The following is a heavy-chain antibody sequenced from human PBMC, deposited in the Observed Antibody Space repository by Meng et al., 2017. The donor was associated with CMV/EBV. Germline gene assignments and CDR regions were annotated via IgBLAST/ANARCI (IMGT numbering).Heavy chain of an antibody. V-gene: IGHV4-59*01. CDR3: ARGLRNYYDSSGPAYYFTY. J-gene: IGHJ4*02. D-gene: IGHD3-22*01. CDR1: GGSISSYY. CDR2: IYYSGST. Sequence: SETLSLTCTVSGGSISSYYWSWIRQPPGKGLEWIGYIYYSGSTNYNPSLKSRVTISVDTSKNQFSLKLSSVTAADTAVYYCARGLRNYYDSSGPAYYFTYWGQVTLVTVSS.